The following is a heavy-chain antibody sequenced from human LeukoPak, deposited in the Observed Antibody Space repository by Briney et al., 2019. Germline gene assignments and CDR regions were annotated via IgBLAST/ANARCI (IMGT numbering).Heavy chain of an antibody. Sequence: GQSLKISCKGSGYSFTSYWIGWVRQMPGKGVEWMRVIYPGDSDTSSSPSFQGQVTISADKSISTAYLQWSSLKASDTALYYCVLSFDYWGQGTLVTVSS. V-gene: IGHV5-51*01. CDR1: GYSFTSYW. D-gene: IGHD2/OR15-2a*01. CDR3: VLSFDY. J-gene: IGHJ4*02. CDR2: IYPGDSDT.